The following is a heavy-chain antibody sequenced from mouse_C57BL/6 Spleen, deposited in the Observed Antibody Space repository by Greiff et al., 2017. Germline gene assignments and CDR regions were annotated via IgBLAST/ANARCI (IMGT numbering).Heavy chain of an antibody. Sequence: EVQLQQSGPELVKPGASVKIPCKASGYTFTDYNMDWVKQSHGKSLEWIGDINPNNGGTIYNQKFKGKATLTVDKSSSTAYMELRSLTSEDTAVYYWARSGGLRRGAWFAYWGQGTLVTVSA. V-gene: IGHV1-18*01. CDR3: ARSGGLRRGAWFAY. J-gene: IGHJ3*01. D-gene: IGHD2-4*01. CDR1: GYTFTDYN. CDR2: INPNNGGT.